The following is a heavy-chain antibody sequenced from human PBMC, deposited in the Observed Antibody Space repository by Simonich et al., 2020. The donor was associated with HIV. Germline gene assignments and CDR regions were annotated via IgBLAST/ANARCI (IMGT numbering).Heavy chain of an antibody. CDR2: INPDRGGT. CDR3: ARDPSNSGWYYFDY. CDR1: GYTFTGYY. D-gene: IGHD6-19*01. Sequence: QVQLVQSGAEVKKPGASVKVSCKASGYTFTGYYMHWVRQAPGQGLEWRGRINPDRGGTNYAQKFQGRVTMTRDTSISTTYMELSRLRSDDTAVYYCARDPSNSGWYYFDYWGQGTLVTVSS. V-gene: IGHV1-2*06. J-gene: IGHJ4*02.